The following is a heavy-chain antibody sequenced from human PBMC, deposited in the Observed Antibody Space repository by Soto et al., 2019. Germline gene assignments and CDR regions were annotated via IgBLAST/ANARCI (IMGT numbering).Heavy chain of an antibody. V-gene: IGHV4-61*01. J-gene: IGHJ4*02. Sequence: LSLTCAVSGDSVSNDNYYWSWIRQPPGKGLEWIGYIYYSGTTNYNSYLKSRLSLSVDMSKNQFSLKLASVTAADTAVYFCARSQRGRTAYTFDYWGQGALVTVSS. CDR3: ARSQRGRTAYTFDY. D-gene: IGHD3-16*01. CDR1: GDSVSNDNYY. CDR2: IYYSGTT.